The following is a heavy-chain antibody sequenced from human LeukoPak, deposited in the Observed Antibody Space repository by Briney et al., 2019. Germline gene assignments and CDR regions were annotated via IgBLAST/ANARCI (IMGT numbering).Heavy chain of an antibody. J-gene: IGHJ6*03. D-gene: IGHD4-11*01. V-gene: IGHV1-69*05. CDR2: IIPIFGTA. Sequence: SVKVSCKASGGTYSSYAISWVRQAPGQGLEWMGRIIPIFGTANYAQKFQGRVTITTDESTSTAYMELSSLRSEDTAVYYCARDFYSMGYYYMDVWGKGTTVTVSS. CDR1: GGTYSSYA. CDR3: ARDFYSMGYYYMDV.